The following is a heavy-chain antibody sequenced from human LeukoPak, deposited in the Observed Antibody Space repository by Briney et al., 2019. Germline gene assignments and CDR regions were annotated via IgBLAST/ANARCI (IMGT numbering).Heavy chain of an antibody. J-gene: IGHJ4*02. Sequence: SETLSLTCTVSGGSISSSSYYWGWIRQPPGKGLEWIGSIYYSGSTYYNPSLKSRVTISVDTSKNQFSLKLSSVTAADTAVYYCARVDTMVRGAVDYWGQGTLVTVSS. V-gene: IGHV4-39*07. D-gene: IGHD3-10*01. CDR1: GGSISSSSYY. CDR3: ARVDTMVRGAVDY. CDR2: IYYSGST.